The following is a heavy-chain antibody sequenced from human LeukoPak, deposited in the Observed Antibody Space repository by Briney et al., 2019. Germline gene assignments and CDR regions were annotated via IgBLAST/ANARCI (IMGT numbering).Heavy chain of an antibody. CDR1: GGSISSSSYY. D-gene: IGHD3-10*01. Sequence: SETLSLTCTVSGGSISSSSYYWGWIRQPPGKGLEWIGSIYYSGSTYYNPSLKSRVTISVDTSKNQFSLKLSSVTAADTAVYYCARLRLWFGELKDMDVWGKGTTVTISS. J-gene: IGHJ6*03. V-gene: IGHV4-39*01. CDR3: ARLRLWFGELKDMDV. CDR2: IYYSGST.